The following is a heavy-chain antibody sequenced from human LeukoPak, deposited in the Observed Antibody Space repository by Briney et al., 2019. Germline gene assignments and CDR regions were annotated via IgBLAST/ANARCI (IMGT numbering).Heavy chain of an antibody. CDR3: ARVPAGPAAMSYYYYYMDV. V-gene: IGHV4-38-2*02. CDR2: TSGST. D-gene: IGHD2-2*01. J-gene: IGHJ6*03. Sequence: PSETLSLTCTVSGDSVSTSYYWGWIRQPPGKGLEWIGSTSGSTYYNPSLKSRVTISVDRSKNQFSLKLSSVTAADTAVYYCARVPAGPAAMSYYYYYMDVWGKGTTVTVSS. CDR1: GDSVSTSYY.